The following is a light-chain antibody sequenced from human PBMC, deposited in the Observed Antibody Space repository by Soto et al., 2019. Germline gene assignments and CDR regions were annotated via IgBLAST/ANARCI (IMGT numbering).Light chain of an antibody. CDR2: GAS. V-gene: IGKV3-20*01. CDR3: QHFDDSLT. Sequence: EIVLTQSPGTLSLSPGERATLSCSASQSVDSSTLAWYHQKPGQAPRLLISGASNRATGIPDRFSGSGSGTDFTLTISRLEPEDFAVYYCQHFDDSLTFGGGTKVEIK. CDR1: QSVDSST. J-gene: IGKJ4*01.